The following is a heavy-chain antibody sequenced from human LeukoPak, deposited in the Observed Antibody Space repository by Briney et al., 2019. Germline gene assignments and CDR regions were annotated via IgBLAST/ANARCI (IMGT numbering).Heavy chain of an antibody. D-gene: IGHD3-10*01. Sequence: SETLSLTCAVYGGSFSGYYWSWIRQPPGRGLEWIGEINHSGSTNYNPSLKSRVTISVDTSKNQFSLKLSSVTAADTAVYYCARGPVVRGVIITDHPSFDYWGQGTLVTVSS. J-gene: IGHJ4*02. V-gene: IGHV4-34*01. CDR2: INHSGST. CDR1: GGSFSGYY. CDR3: ARGPVVRGVIITDHPSFDY.